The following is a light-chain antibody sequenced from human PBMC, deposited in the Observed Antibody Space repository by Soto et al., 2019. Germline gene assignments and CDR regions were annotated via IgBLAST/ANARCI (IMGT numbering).Light chain of an antibody. J-gene: IGKJ4*01. CDR2: DAS. CDR3: QQFNSYPRIT. CDR1: QGISSA. V-gene: IGKV1-13*02. Sequence: AIQLTQSPSSLSASVGDRVTITCRASQGISSALAWYHQKPGKAPKLLIYDASSLESGVPSRFSGSGSGTDFTLTISSLQPEDFATYYCQQFNSYPRITFGGGTKVEIK.